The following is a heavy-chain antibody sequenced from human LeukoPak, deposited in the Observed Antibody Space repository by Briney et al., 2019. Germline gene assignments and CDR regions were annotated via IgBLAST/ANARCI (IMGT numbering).Heavy chain of an antibody. D-gene: IGHD4/OR15-4a*01. CDR2: ISGSGGST. CDR1: GFTFSTYG. J-gene: IGHJ4*02. Sequence: PGGSLRLSCEASGFTFSTYGINWVRQAPGKGLEWVSAISGSGGSTYYADSVKGRFTISRDNSKNTLYLQMNSLRAEDTAVYYCARRAGAYSHPYDYWGQGTLVTVSS. CDR3: ARRAGAYSHPYDY. V-gene: IGHV3-23*01.